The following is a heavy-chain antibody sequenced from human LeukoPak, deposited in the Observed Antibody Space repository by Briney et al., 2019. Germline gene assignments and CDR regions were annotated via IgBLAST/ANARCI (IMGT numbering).Heavy chain of an antibody. CDR2: IYYSGST. Sequence: SETLSLTCAVYGGSFSGYYRSWVRQPPGKGLEWVGYIYYSGSTNYNPSPMSRVTISVDTSTNNFPLMLSSVPAADPTVYYFTRVYGDYWGQGTLVTVSS. V-gene: IGHV4-59*01. CDR3: TRVYGDY. D-gene: IGHD2-8*01. CDR1: GGSFSGYY. J-gene: IGHJ4*02.